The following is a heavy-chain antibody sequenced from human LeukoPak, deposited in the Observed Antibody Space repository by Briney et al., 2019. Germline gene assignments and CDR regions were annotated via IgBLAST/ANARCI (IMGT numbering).Heavy chain of an antibody. Sequence: PGGSLRLSCAASGFTFSSYAMTWVRQAPGKGLEWVSAISGSGGSTYYADSVKGRFTISRDNAKNSLYLQMNSLRAEDTAVYYCARGGMTTVKLFDYWGQGTLVTVSS. J-gene: IGHJ4*02. D-gene: IGHD4-17*01. V-gene: IGHV3-23*01. CDR2: ISGSGGST. CDR3: ARGGMTTVKLFDY. CDR1: GFTFSSYA.